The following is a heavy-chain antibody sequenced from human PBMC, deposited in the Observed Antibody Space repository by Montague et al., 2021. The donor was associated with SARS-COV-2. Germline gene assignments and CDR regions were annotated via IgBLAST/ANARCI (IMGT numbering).Heavy chain of an antibody. CDR2: MSYIGST. CDR3: AKYSGHDRWFDP. V-gene: IGHV4-31*03. Sequence: TLSLTCTVSGGSISIGDYYRTWIRQLPGKGLEWMGYMSYIGSTYYNPSLKSRVTISVDTSQNQFSLKLSSVTAADTAIYYCAKYSGHDRWFDPWGPGTLVTVSS. J-gene: IGHJ5*02. CDR1: GGSISIGDYY. D-gene: IGHD5-12*01.